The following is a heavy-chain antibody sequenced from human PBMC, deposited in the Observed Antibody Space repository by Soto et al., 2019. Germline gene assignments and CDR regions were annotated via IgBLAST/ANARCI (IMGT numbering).Heavy chain of an antibody. Sequence: EVQLLESGGDLVQPGGSLKLSCAASGFPFRNFAMAWVHQAPGKGLEWVSIISNSGSSTYHGDSVKGRFTTSRDNSKGTLSLHMRGVRIDDTAVYFCARADLLWDSFDLWGQGTLVTVSS. J-gene: IGHJ4*02. V-gene: IGHV3-23*05. CDR3: ARADLLWDSFDL. D-gene: IGHD2-2*01. CDR1: GFPFRNFA. CDR2: ISNSGSST.